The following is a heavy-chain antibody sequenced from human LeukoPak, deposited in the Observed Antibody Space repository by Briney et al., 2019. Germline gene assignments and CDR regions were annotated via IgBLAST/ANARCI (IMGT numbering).Heavy chain of an antibody. CDR2: ISPDGSGT. D-gene: IGHD1-1*01. Sequence: PGGSLRLSCAASGFAFSSYWMHWVRQAPGKGLVWVSRISPDGSGTTYADSVKGRFTISRDNAKNTLYLQIHSLRAEDTAVYYCAREGSSDNLYYFDSWGQGSLVTVSS. J-gene: IGHJ4*02. CDR1: GFAFSSYW. CDR3: AREGSSDNLYYFDS. V-gene: IGHV3-74*01.